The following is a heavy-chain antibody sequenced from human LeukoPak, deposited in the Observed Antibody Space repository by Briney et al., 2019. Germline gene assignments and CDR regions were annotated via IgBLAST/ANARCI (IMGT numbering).Heavy chain of an antibody. Sequence: PSETLSLTCTVSGGSISSSSYYWGWIRQPPGKGLEWIGSIYYSGRTYYNPSLKSRVTISVGTSKNQFSLKLSSVTAADTAVFYCARVGIGYSSGWYRVLWGQGTLVTVSS. CDR3: ARVGIGYSSGWYRVL. D-gene: IGHD6-19*01. J-gene: IGHJ4*02. CDR2: IYYSGRT. CDR1: GGSISSSSYY. V-gene: IGHV4-39*01.